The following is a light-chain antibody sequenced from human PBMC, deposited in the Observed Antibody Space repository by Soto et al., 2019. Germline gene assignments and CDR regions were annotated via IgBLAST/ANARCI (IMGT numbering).Light chain of an antibody. CDR2: KAS. J-gene: IGKJ5*01. Sequence: DIPMTQFPSSRSSSVGDRVTITCRASQSISSWLAWYQQKPGKAPRLLIYKASSLESGVPARFSVSGSGTEFTLTISSMKPDDFAVDDCQQYGSSGTFGQGTRLE. CDR3: QQYGSSGT. V-gene: IGKV1-5*03. CDR1: QSISSW.